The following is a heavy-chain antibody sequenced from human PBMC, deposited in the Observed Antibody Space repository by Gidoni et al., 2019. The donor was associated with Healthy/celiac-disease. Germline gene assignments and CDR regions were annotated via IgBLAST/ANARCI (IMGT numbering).Heavy chain of an antibody. CDR1: GYTFTGYY. Sequence: QVQLVQSGAEVKKPGASVKVSCKASGYTFTGYYMHWVRQAPGQGLEWMGWINPNSGGTNYAQKFQGRVTMTRDTSISTAYMELSRLRSDDTAVYYCARDPGEQWLVGGFDYWGQGTLVTVSS. CDR2: INPNSGGT. V-gene: IGHV1-2*02. D-gene: IGHD6-19*01. J-gene: IGHJ4*02. CDR3: ARDPGEQWLVGGFDY.